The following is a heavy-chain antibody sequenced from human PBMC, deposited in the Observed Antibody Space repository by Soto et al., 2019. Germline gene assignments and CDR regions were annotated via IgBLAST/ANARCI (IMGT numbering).Heavy chain of an antibody. CDR3: ASLSRVTSFDY. J-gene: IGHJ4*02. D-gene: IGHD4-17*01. V-gene: IGHV4-59*01. CDR1: SGSISSYC. CDR2: IYYSGST. Sequence: SETLSLTRSVSSGSISSYCWSFIRQPPGKGLEWIGYIYYSGSTNYNPSLKSRVTISVDTSKNQFSLKLSSVTAADTAVYYCASLSRVTSFDYWGKGTLVTSPQ.